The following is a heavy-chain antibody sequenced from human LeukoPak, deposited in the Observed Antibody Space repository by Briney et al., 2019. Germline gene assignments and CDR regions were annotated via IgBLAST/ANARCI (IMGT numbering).Heavy chain of an antibody. CDR3: ARHRGYTYGHVDF. D-gene: IGHD5-18*01. CDR1: GGSISSSGYY. Sequence: SETLSLTCAVSGGSISSSGYYWGWIRQPPGKGLEWIANIYHSGSTYYNPSLKSRVTTSVDTSKNQFSLNLNSATAADTAVYYCARHRGYTYGHVDFWGQGTLVTVSS. J-gene: IGHJ4*02. CDR2: IYHSGST. V-gene: IGHV4-39*01.